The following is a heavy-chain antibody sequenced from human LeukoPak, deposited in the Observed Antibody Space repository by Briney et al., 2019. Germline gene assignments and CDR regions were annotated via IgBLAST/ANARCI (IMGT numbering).Heavy chain of an antibody. V-gene: IGHV4-31*03. CDR1: SGSISSGDYY. D-gene: IGHD1-26*01. J-gene: IGHJ4*02. CDR3: ASMRSGDYVDY. Sequence: SETLSLTCTVSSGSISSGDYYWSWIRQHPGKGLEWIGYIYYTGCTYYNPSLKSRATIAIDTSKNQFSLKLSSVTAADTAEYYCASMRSGDYVDYWGQGTLVTVSS. CDR2: IYYTGCT.